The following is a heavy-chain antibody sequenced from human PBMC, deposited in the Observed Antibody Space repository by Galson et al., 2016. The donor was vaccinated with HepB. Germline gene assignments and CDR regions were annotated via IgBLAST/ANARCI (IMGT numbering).Heavy chain of an antibody. CDR3: AKERGSRLTMVRGVLDPFDI. Sequence: SLRLSCAGSGFIFSTYAMSWVRQAPGKGLEWVSGIRGSGGGIDYADSVKGRFTISRDNSKNTLYLQMSSLRAEDTAVYYGAKERGSRLTMVRGVLDPFDIWGQGTLVTVSS. J-gene: IGHJ3*02. D-gene: IGHD3-10*01. CDR1: GFIFSTYA. CDR2: IRGSGGGI. V-gene: IGHV3-23*01.